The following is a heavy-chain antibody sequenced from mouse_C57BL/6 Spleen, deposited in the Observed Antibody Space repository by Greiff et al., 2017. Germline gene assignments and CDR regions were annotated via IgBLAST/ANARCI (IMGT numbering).Heavy chain of an antibody. J-gene: IGHJ4*01. CDR2: IYPGSGNT. CDR1: GYTFTDYY. D-gene: IGHD2-3*01. V-gene: IGHV1-76*01. Sequence: VQLQQSGAELVRPGASVKLSCKASGYTFTDYYINWVKQRPGQGLEWIARIYPGSGNTYYNEKFKGKATLTAEKSSSTAYMQLSSLTSEDSAVYFCARGRDGYHEGYYAMDYWGQGTSVTVSS. CDR3: ARGRDGYHEGYYAMDY.